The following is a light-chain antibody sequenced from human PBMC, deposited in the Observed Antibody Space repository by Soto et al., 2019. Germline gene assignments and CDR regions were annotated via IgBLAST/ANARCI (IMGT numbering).Light chain of an antibody. V-gene: IGLV3-1*01. CDR3: QAWDSSPHVV. Sequence: SYELTQPPSVSVSPGQTASITCSGDKLGDKYACWYQQKPGQSPVLVMSQDNKRPSGIPERFSGSNSGNTATLTISGTQAMDEADDYCQAWDSSPHVVFGGGTKLTVL. CDR2: QDN. CDR1: KLGDKY. J-gene: IGLJ2*01.